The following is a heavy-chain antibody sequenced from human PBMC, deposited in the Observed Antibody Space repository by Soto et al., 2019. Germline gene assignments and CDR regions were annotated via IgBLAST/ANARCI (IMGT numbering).Heavy chain of an antibody. CDR1: GGSISSADYY. CDR2: IYYSGST. Sequence: SETLSLTCTVSGGSISSADYYWTWIRQPPGKGLEWIGYIYYSGSTYYNSSLRSRLIISVDTSKNQFSLKLSSVTAADTAVYFCARGEYDILTGYYSPWFDTWGQGTQVTVSS. J-gene: IGHJ5*02. D-gene: IGHD3-9*01. V-gene: IGHV4-30-4*01. CDR3: ARGEYDILTGYYSPWFDT.